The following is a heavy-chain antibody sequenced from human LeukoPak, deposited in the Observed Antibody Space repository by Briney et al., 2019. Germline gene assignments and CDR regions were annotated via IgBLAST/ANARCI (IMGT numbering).Heavy chain of an antibody. CDR2: ISSTGTTI. CDR1: DFTFSSYE. D-gene: IGHD5-18*01. V-gene: IGHV3-48*03. CDR3: ARDFEGGYSYGARDFDY. Sequence: GGSLRLSCVASDFTFSSYEMNWVRQAPGKGLEWVPYISSTGTTIYYADSVKGRFTISRDNAKSSLYLQMNSLRVEDTAIYYCARDFEGGYSYGARDFDYWGQGTLVSVSS. J-gene: IGHJ4*02.